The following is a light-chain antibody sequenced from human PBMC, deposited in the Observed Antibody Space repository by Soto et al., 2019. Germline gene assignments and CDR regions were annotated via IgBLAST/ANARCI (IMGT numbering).Light chain of an antibody. V-gene: IGKV1-5*03. J-gene: IGKJ1*01. CDR3: QQYKSYSQT. CDR1: QSISTW. CDR2: KAY. Sequence: DIQMTQSPSTLSAYVGDRVTITCRASQSISTWLAWYQQKPGNAPKLLIYKAYSLESGVQSRFSGSGAGTDFTLTISSLQPDDFATYYCQQYKSYSQTFGQGTKVEIK.